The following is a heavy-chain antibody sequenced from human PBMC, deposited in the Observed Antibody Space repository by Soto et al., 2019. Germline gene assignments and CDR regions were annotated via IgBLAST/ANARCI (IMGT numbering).Heavy chain of an antibody. V-gene: IGHV1-69*13. D-gene: IGHD2-21*02. CDR2: IIPIFGTA. CDR3: ARKGTVTAYYDWYFDL. J-gene: IGHJ2*01. Sequence: SVKVSCKASGGTFSSYSLSWVRQAPGQGLEWMGGIIPIFGTANYAQKFQGRVTITADESTSTAYMELSSLRSEDTAVYYCARKGTVTAYYDWYFDLWGRGTLVTVSS. CDR1: GGTFSSYS.